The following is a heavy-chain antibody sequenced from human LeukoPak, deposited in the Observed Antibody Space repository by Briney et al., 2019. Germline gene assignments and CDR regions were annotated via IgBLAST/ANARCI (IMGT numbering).Heavy chain of an antibody. V-gene: IGHV4-4*02. D-gene: IGHD3-22*01. CDR2: IYHSGST. CDR1: GGSISSSNW. CDR3: ARYYYDSSGYYPPAYFDY. Sequence: PSETLSLTCAVSGGSISSSNWWSWVRQPPGKGLEWIGEIYHSGSTNYNPSLKSRVTISVDKSKNQFSLKLSSVTAADTAVYYCARYYYDSSGYYPPAYFDYWGQGTLVTVSS. J-gene: IGHJ4*02.